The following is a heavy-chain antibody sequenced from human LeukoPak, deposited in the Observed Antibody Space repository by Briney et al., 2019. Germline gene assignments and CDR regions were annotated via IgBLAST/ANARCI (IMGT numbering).Heavy chain of an antibody. CDR2: PYYRSKWYN. CDR1: GDSVSSNSAA. Sequence: PSQTLSLTCATSGDSVSSNSAAWNWIRQSPSRGLEWLGRPYYRSKWYNDYAVSVKSRITINPDTSKNQFSLQLNSVTPEDTAVYYCAKAEVDVDVAYYYYGMDVWGQGTTVTVSS. D-gene: IGHD2-2*01. J-gene: IGHJ6*02. V-gene: IGHV6-1*01. CDR3: AKAEVDVDVAYYYYGMDV.